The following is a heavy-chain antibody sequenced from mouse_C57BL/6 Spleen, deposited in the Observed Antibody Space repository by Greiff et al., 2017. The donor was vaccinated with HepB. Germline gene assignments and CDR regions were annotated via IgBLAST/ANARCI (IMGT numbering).Heavy chain of an antibody. CDR3: TRDWFAY. CDR1: GFTFSNYW. J-gene: IGHJ3*01. V-gene: IGHV6-3*01. CDR2: IRLKSDNYAT. Sequence: DVQLQESGGGLVQPGGSMKLSCVASGFTFSNYWMNWVRQSPEKGLEWVAQIRLKSDNYATHYAESVKGRFTISRDDSKSSVYLQMNNLRAEDTGIYYCTRDWFAYWGQGTLVTVSA.